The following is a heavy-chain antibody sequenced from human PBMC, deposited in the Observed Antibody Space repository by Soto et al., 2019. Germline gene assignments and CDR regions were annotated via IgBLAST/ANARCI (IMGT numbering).Heavy chain of an antibody. D-gene: IGHD2-15*01. J-gene: IGHJ5*02. CDR2: IIPMFGTT. Sequence: QVQLVQSGAEVKKPGSSVKVSCKASGGTFSSYAISWVRQAPGQGLEWMGGIIPMFGTTKYAQKFQGRLTITADESTSTAYMEVSSRRSGDTAGYYWARGVGVVPTSQLGGFDPGGQGTLVTVSS. CDR3: ARGVGVVPTSQLGGFDP. V-gene: IGHV1-69*01. CDR1: GGTFSSYA.